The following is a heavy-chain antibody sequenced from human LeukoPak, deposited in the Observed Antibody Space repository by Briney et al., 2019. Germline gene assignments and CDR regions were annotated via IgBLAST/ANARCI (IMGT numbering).Heavy chain of an antibody. CDR3: ARDYPTGLFDP. Sequence: QTGGSLRLSCAASGFTFSSFAMHWVRQAPGKGLEWVALTSYDGSEKYYVDSVKGRFTISRDNAKNSLYLQMNSLRAEDTAVYYCARDYPTGLFDPWGQGTLVTVSS. CDR2: TSYDGSEK. V-gene: IGHV3-30*04. J-gene: IGHJ5*02. CDR1: GFTFSSFA. D-gene: IGHD3-9*01.